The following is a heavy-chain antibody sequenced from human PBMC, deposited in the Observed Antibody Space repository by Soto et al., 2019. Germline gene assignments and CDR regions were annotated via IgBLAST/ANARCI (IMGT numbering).Heavy chain of an antibody. J-gene: IGHJ6*02. V-gene: IGHV5-51*01. D-gene: IGHD6-19*01. CDR2: IYPGDSDT. Sequence: GESLRISSQVSGYSFSSYWIGWVRQMPGKGLEWMGIIYPGDSDTRYSPSFQGQVTISADKSISTAYLQWRSLKASDTAMYYCSRRAAVAANSFYDSVLDVRGHGTTVTVSS. CDR3: SRRAAVAANSFYDSVLDV. CDR1: GYSFSSYW.